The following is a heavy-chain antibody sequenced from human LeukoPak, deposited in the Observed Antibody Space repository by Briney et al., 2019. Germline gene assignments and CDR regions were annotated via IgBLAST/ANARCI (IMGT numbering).Heavy chain of an antibody. J-gene: IGHJ6*03. D-gene: IGHD4-11*01. Sequence: SVKVSCKASGGTFSSYAISWVRQAPGQGLEWMGGIIPIFGTANYAQKFQGRVTITADKSTSTAYMELSSLRSEDTAVYYCASQTTEDYYYYYMDVWGKGTTVTVSS. CDR1: GGTFSSYA. V-gene: IGHV1-69*06. CDR3: ASQTTEDYYYYYMDV. CDR2: IIPIFGTA.